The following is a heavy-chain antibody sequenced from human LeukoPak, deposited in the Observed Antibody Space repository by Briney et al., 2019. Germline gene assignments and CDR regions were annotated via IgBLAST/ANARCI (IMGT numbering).Heavy chain of an antibody. CDR1: GITLSNYG. Sequence: GGSLRLSCVVSGITLSNYGMSWVRQAPGKGLEWVSGISERGGSTNYADSVKGRFTISRDNSQNTLYLQMNTLRAEDTAVYYCAKVVSGYHFDYWGQGTLVTVSS. CDR3: AKVVSGYHFDY. CDR2: ISERGGST. J-gene: IGHJ4*02. V-gene: IGHV3-23*01. D-gene: IGHD5-12*01.